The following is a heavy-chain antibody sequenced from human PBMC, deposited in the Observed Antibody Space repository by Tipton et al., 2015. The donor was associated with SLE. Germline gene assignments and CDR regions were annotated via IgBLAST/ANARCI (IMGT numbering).Heavy chain of an antibody. CDR3: ARNKGLSPDY. J-gene: IGHJ4*02. CDR1: GFTFTTYV. Sequence: SLRLSCAASGFTFTTYVMHWVRQAPGKGLEWVAVISYDGSYQYYADSVKGRFTISRDNSKNTLYLQMNSLRPEDTAMYYCARNKGLSPDYWGQGTLVTVSS. D-gene: IGHD4/OR15-4a*01. CDR2: ISYDGSYQ. V-gene: IGHV3-30*03.